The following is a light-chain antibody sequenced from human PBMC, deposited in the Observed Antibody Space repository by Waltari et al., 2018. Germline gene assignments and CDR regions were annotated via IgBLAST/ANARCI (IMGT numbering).Light chain of an antibody. V-gene: IGKV3-20*01. CDR2: GAS. Sequence: EIVLTQSPGTLSLSPGERATLSCRASQSVNSNYLAWYRQKPGQAPRLLMYGASSRATGIPDTFSGSGSGTDFTLTISRLEPEDFAVYYCQQYGTSAFTFGQGTRLEIK. CDR1: QSVNSNY. CDR3: QQYGTSAFT. J-gene: IGKJ5*01.